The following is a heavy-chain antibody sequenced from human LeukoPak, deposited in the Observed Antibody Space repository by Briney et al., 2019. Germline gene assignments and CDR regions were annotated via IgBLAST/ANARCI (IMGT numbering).Heavy chain of an antibody. CDR3: ARRGYGASRRYFDY. CDR1: GGSFSPYY. Sequence: SETLSLTCAVYGGSFSPYYWSWIRQPPGKGLEWIGEINHSGSTNYNPSLKSRVTISVDTSKNQFSLKLSSVTAADTAVYYCARRGYGASRRYFDYWGQGTLVTVSS. V-gene: IGHV4-34*01. J-gene: IGHJ4*02. CDR2: INHSGST. D-gene: IGHD2-15*01.